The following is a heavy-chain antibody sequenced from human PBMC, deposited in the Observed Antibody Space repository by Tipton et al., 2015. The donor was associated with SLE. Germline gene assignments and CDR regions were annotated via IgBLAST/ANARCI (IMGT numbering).Heavy chain of an antibody. J-gene: IGHJ4*02. CDR2: IGTAGDT. V-gene: IGHV3-13*01. CDR3: ARASLPYYDFWSGPFDY. D-gene: IGHD3-3*01. CDR1: GFTFSSYD. Sequence: SLRLSCAASGFTFSSYDMHWVRQATGKGLEWVSAIGTAGDTYYPGSVKGRFTISRENAKNSLYLQMNSLRAGDTAVYYCARASLPYYDFWSGPFDYWGQGTLATVSS.